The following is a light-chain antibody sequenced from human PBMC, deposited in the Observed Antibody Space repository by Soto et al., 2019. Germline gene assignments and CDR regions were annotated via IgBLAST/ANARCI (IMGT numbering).Light chain of an antibody. CDR1: QNIGVW. CDR2: KTS. Sequence: DIQMTQSPSTLSASVEDRVTITCRASQNIGVWLAWYQQKPGKVPSLLIYKTSTLEDGVPSRFSGTGSGTDFTLTIYNLQPDDVATYYCQQWSLYSWTFGQGTKVDI. J-gene: IGKJ1*01. CDR3: QQWSLYSWT. V-gene: IGKV1-5*03.